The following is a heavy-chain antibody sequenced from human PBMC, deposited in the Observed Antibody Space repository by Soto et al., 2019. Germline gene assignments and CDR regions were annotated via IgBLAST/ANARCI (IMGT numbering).Heavy chain of an antibody. Sequence: TLSLTCTVSVDSISSGDYYWSWIRQPPGKGLEWIGHIYYSGSTYYNPSLKSRVTMSVDTSKNQFSLNLNSVTAADTAVYYCARGPAAKNWFDPWGQGTLVTVSS. CDR2: IYYSGST. CDR3: ARGPAAKNWFDP. V-gene: IGHV4-30-4*01. CDR1: VDSISSGDYY. J-gene: IGHJ5*02. D-gene: IGHD2-2*01.